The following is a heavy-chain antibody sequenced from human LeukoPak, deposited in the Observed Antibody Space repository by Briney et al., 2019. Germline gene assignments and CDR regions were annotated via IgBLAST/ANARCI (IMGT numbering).Heavy chain of an antibody. Sequence: ASVKVSCKASGYTFAGYYMHWVRQAPGQGLEWMGWINPNSGGTNYAQKFQGRVTMTRDTSISTAYMELSRLRSDDTAVYYCARGSGWNNWFDPWGQGTLVTVSS. J-gene: IGHJ5*02. CDR2: INPNSGGT. D-gene: IGHD6-19*01. CDR1: GYTFAGYY. CDR3: ARGSGWNNWFDP. V-gene: IGHV1-2*02.